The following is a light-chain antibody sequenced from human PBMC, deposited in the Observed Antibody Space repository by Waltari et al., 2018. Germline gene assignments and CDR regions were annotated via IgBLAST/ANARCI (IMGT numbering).Light chain of an antibody. V-gene: IGLV1-51*02. Sequence: QSVLTQPPSVSAAPGQKVTISCSGSSSNIGNSYVSWYQQFPGTAPKLPIYEKPKRPPEIPDRFSGSKSGTSATLVITELQTGDEADYYCGAWDSSLSAGGVFGGGTKVTVL. J-gene: IGLJ3*02. CDR2: EKP. CDR1: SSNIGNSY. CDR3: GAWDSSLSAGGV.